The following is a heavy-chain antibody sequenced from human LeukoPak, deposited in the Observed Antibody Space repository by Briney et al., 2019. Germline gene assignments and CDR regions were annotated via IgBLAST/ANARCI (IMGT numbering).Heavy chain of an antibody. CDR2: TYYRSKWFN. J-gene: IGHJ3*02. V-gene: IGHV6-1*01. CDR1: GDSVSSNSAA. CDR3: VRQESAARAFYI. Sequence: SQTLSLTCAISGDSVSSNSAAWNWLRQSPSRGLEWLGRTYYRSKWFNEYAVSVKSRITINPDTSKNQFSLQLSSVTPEDTAVYYCVRQESAARAFYIWGQEGMVTVSS. D-gene: IGHD6-25*01.